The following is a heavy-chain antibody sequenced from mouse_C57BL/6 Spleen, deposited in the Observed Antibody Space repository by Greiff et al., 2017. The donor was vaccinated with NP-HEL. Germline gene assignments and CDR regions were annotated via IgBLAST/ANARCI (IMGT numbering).Heavy chain of an antibody. CDR3: ARSDSSGPFDY. J-gene: IGHJ2*01. V-gene: IGHV1-69*01. D-gene: IGHD3-2*02. CDR2: IDPSDSYT. Sequence: VQLQQPGAELVMPGASVKLSCKASGYTFTSYWMHWVKQRPGQGLEWIGEIDPSDSYTNYNQKFKGKSTLTVDKSSSTAYMQLSSLTSEDSAVYYCARSDSSGPFDYWGQGTTLTVSS. CDR1: GYTFTSYW.